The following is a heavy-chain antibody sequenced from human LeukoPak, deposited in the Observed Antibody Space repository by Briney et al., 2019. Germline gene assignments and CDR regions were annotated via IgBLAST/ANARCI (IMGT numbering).Heavy chain of an antibody. V-gene: IGHV3-30-3*01. J-gene: IGHJ4*02. Sequence: GRSLRLSCAASGFTFSSYAMHWVRQAPGKGLEWVAVISYDGSNKYYADSVKGRFTIPRDNSKNTLYLQMNSLRAEDTAVYYCARAAPSGPPDYWGQGTLVTVSS. CDR1: GFTFSSYA. D-gene: IGHD2-15*01. CDR2: ISYDGSNK. CDR3: ARAAPSGPPDY.